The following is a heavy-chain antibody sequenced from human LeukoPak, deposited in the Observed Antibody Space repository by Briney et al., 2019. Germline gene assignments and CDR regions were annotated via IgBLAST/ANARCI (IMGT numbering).Heavy chain of an antibody. Sequence: SETLSLTCAVYGGSFSGYYWSWIRQPPGKGLEWIGEINHSGSTDYNPSLKSRVTISVDTSKNQFSLKLSSVTAADTAVYYCARGPPSDYWGQGTLVTVSS. V-gene: IGHV4-34*01. J-gene: IGHJ4*02. CDR3: ARGPPSDY. CDR2: INHSGST. CDR1: GGSFSGYY.